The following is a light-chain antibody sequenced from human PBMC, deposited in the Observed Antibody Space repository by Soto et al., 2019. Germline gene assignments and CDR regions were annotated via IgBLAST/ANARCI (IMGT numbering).Light chain of an antibody. J-gene: IGKJ1*01. CDR3: QQRSHWPT. CDR2: DAS. CDR1: QSVSGS. Sequence: EIVLTQSPAILSLSPGEKATLSCRASQSVSGSLGWYQQKPGQAPRLIIYDASVRATGIPARFSGSGSGTDFTLTISSLEPEDFAVYYCQQRSHWPTFGQGTKVEIK. V-gene: IGKV3-11*01.